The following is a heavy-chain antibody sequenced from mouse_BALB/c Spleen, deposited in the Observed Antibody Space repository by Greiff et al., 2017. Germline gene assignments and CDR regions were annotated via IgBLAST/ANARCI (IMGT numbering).Heavy chain of an antibody. J-gene: IGHJ3*01. V-gene: IGHV3-2*02. CDR2: ISYSGST. D-gene: IGHD2-3*01. CDR1: GYSITSDYA. CDR3: AREGGDGYYSFAY. Sequence: EVMLVESGPGLVKPSQSLSLTCTVTGYSITSDYAWNWIRQFPGNKLEWMGYISYSGSTSYNPSLKSRISITRDTSKNQFFLQLNSVTTEDTATYYCAREGGDGYYSFAYWGQGTLVTVSA.